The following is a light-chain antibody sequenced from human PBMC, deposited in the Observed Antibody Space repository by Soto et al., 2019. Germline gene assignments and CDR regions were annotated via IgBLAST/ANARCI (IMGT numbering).Light chain of an antibody. Sequence: EIVLTQSPGTLSVSPGERVTLSCRASQTITYSHLAWYQQKPGQAPRLLIRGVSTRATGIPDRFSGSGSGTDFTLTISRLEPEDFAVYYCQQYGSSLLTFGGGTKVEIK. CDR2: GVS. J-gene: IGKJ4*01. V-gene: IGKV3-20*01. CDR1: QTITYSH. CDR3: QQYGSSLLT.